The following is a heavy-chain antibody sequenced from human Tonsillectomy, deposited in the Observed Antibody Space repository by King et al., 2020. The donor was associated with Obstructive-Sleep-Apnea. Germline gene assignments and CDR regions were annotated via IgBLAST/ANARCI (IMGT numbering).Heavy chain of an antibody. J-gene: IGHJ4*02. Sequence: VQLVESGGGLVQPGRSLRLSCAASGFTFDDYAMHLVRQAPGKGLEWVSGINWNSDSIGYADSVKGRFTISRDNAKNSLYLQVNSLRAEDTALYYCVKDKNSGWYVDYFDYWGQGTLVTVSS. CDR2: INWNSDSI. D-gene: IGHD6-19*01. V-gene: IGHV3-9*01. CDR1: GFTFDDYA. CDR3: VKDKNSGWYVDYFDY.